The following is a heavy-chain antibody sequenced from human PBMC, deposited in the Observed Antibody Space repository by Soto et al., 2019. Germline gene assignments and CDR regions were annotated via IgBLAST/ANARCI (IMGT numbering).Heavy chain of an antibody. J-gene: IGHJ2*01. CDR3: APQLTADGYFDL. D-gene: IGHD1-1*01. Sequence: QITLKASGPALVKPTQTLTLTCTLSGFPVSRSGSSVCWIRQPPGKALEWLALTYWDDTQRYMPSRRRRLTISRDTSKSQVVLSMTNMDPVDTATYFCAPQLTADGYFDLWGRGTLVSVSS. CDR1: GFPVSRSGSS. V-gene: IGHV2-5*02. CDR2: TYWDDTQ.